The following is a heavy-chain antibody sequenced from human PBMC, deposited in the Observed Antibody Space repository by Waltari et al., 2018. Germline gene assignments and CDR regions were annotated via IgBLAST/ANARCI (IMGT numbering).Heavy chain of an antibody. D-gene: IGHD1-26*01. Sequence: QVQLVQSGAAVTKPGASVKVSCKASGYTFTSYGSSWVRQAPGQGLEWVGWISAYNGNTKYAQRIQGRVTMTTDTSTSTAYMELRSLRSDDTAVYYCARVYSGSYHDLDYWGQGTLVTVSS. CDR1: GYTFTSYG. J-gene: IGHJ4*02. CDR2: ISAYNGNT. V-gene: IGHV1-18*01. CDR3: ARVYSGSYHDLDY.